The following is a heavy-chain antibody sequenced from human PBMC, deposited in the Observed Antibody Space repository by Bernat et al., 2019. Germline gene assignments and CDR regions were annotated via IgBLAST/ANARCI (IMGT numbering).Heavy chain of an antibody. Sequence: QVQLVQSGAEVKKPGASVKVSCKASGYTFTSYAMHWVRQAPGQRLEWMGWINAGNGNTKYSQKFQDRVTITRDTSASTAYMELSSLRSEDTAVYYCARENPGIAVAGCDYWGQGTLVTVSS. CDR3: ARENPGIAVAGCDY. J-gene: IGHJ4*02. D-gene: IGHD6-19*01. V-gene: IGHV1-3*01. CDR1: GYTFTSYA. CDR2: INAGNGNT.